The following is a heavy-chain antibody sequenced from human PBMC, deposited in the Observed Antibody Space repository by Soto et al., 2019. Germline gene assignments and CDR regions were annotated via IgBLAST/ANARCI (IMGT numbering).Heavy chain of an antibody. V-gene: IGHV3-23*01. D-gene: IGHD1-26*01. CDR3: XKDHGELLLFNAFDI. J-gene: IGHJ3*02. CDR2: ISGSGGST. CDR1: GFTFSSYA. Sequence: EVQLLESGGGLVQPGGSLRLSCAASGFTFSSYAMSWVRQAPGKGLEWVSAISGSGGSTYYADSVKGRFTISRDNSKNXXXLQXXXXXXXXXXXXXXXKDHGELLLFNAFDIWGQGXMVTVSS.